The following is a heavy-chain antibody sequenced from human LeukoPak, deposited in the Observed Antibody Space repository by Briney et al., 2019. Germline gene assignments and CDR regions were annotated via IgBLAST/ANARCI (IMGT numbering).Heavy chain of an antibody. D-gene: IGHD3-16*02. V-gene: IGHV4-34*01. J-gene: IGHJ5*02. CDR3: ARHSGYYDYVWGSYPKAWFDP. Sequence: SETLSLTCAVYGGSFSGYYWSWIRQPPGKGLEWIGEINHSGSTNYNPSLKSRVTISVDTSKNQFSLKLSSVTAADTAVYYCARHSGYYDYVWGSYPKAWFDPWGQGTLVTVSS. CDR1: GGSFSGYY. CDR2: INHSGST.